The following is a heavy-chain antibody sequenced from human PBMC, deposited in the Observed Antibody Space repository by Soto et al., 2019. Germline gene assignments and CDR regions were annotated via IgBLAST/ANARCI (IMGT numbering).Heavy chain of an antibody. V-gene: IGHV3-48*03. Sequence: GGSLRLSCAASGFTFSNYGMNWVRQAPGKGLEWISYINVRSDIIYYADSVKGRFTISRDNAKKSLYLEMNSLRAEDAAVYYCAPLIDYWGQGTLVTVSS. J-gene: IGHJ4*02. CDR2: INVRSDII. CDR1: GFTFSNYG. CDR3: APLIDY.